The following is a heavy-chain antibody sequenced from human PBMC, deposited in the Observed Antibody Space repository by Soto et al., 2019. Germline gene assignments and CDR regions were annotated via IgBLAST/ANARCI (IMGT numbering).Heavy chain of an antibody. Sequence: SETLSLTCAVYGGSFSGYYWSWIRQPPGKGLEWIGEINHSGSTNYNPSLKSRVTISVDTSKNQFSLKLSSVTAADTAVYYCARVTRYDFWSGYPLEYFQHWGQGTLVTVSS. CDR1: GGSFSGYY. V-gene: IGHV4-34*01. D-gene: IGHD3-3*01. J-gene: IGHJ1*01. CDR2: INHSGST. CDR3: ARVTRYDFWSGYPLEYFQH.